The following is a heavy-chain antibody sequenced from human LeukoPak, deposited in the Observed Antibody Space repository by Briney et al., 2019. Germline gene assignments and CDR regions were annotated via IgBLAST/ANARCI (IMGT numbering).Heavy chain of an antibody. V-gene: IGHV4-39*01. Sequence: SETLSLTCTVSGASISSSSYYWGWIRQPPGKGLEWIGSIYYSGSTDYNPSLKSRVSISIDTSKNQFSLKLSSVTAADTAVYYCAEFPYYYDSSVWGQGTLVTVSS. CDR2: IYYSGST. CDR3: AEFPYYYDSSV. D-gene: IGHD3-22*01. CDR1: GASISSSSYY. J-gene: IGHJ4*02.